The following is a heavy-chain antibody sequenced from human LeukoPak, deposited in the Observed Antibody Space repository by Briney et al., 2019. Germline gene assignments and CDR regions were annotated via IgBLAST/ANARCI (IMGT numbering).Heavy chain of an antibody. CDR2: FDPEDGET. Sequence: ASVKVSCKVSGYTLTELSMHWVRQAPGKGLEWMGGFDPEDGETIYAQKFQGRVTMTEDTSTDTAYMELSSLRSEDTAVYYCARLLAIAVADLYYFDYWGQGTLVTVSS. J-gene: IGHJ4*02. D-gene: IGHD6-19*01. V-gene: IGHV1-24*01. CDR1: GYTLTELS. CDR3: ARLLAIAVADLYYFDY.